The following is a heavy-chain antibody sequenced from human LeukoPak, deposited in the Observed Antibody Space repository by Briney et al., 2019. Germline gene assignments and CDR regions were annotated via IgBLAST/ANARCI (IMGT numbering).Heavy chain of an antibody. CDR3: ARGYRYSPFDY. V-gene: IGHV4-34*01. CDR1: GGSFSGYY. D-gene: IGHD5-18*01. Sequence: SETLSLTCAVYGGSFSGYYWNWIRQPPGKGLEWIGEINHSGSTNYNPSLKSRVTISVDTSKNQFSLKLSSVTAADTAVYYCARGYRYSPFDYWGQGTLVTVSS. CDR2: INHSGST. J-gene: IGHJ4*02.